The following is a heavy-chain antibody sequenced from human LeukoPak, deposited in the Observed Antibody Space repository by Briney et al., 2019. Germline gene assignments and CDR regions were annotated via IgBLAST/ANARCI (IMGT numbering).Heavy chain of an antibody. Sequence: GGSLRLSCVAAGCTFNTYSKNWVRQAPGKGLEWISQIISNSRTTYYAESVKGRFTISRYNAENSVYLQMTSLRAEDTAVYYCARDLHMIVVDYWGQGTLVTVSS. CDR2: IISNSRTT. D-gene: IGHD3-22*01. CDR1: GCTFNTYS. J-gene: IGHJ4*02. V-gene: IGHV3-48*04. CDR3: ARDLHMIVVDY.